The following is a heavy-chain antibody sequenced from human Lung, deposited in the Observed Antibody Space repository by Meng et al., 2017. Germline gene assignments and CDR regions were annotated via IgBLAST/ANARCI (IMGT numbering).Heavy chain of an antibody. CDR2: INHSGST. V-gene: IGHV4-34*01. CDR1: GGSFSDYY. Sequence: QVQLQQWGAGLLQPPETLSPTCVVSGGSFSDYYWSWIRQPPGKGLEWIGEINHSGSTNYNPSLESRATISVDTSQNNLSLKLSSVTAADSAVYYCARGPTTMAHDFDYWGQGTLVTVSS. D-gene: IGHD4-11*01. J-gene: IGHJ4*02. CDR3: ARGPTTMAHDFDY.